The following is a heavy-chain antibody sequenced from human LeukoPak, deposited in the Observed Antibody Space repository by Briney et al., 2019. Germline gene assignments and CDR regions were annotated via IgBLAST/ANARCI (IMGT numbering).Heavy chain of an antibody. J-gene: IGHJ3*02. CDR3: ARPSLIGGFSSFDI. V-gene: IGHV5-51*01. CDR2: IYPGDSDT. D-gene: IGHD3-22*01. CDR1: GYSFTTYW. Sequence: GESLKISCKGSGYSFTTYWIGWVRQMPGKGLEWMGIIYPGDSDTRYSPSFQGQVTISADKSISTAYLQWSSLKASDTAMYCCARPSLIGGFSSFDIRGQGTMVTVSS.